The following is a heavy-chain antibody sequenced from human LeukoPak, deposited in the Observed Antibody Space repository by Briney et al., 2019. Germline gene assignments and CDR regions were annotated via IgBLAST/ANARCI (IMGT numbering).Heavy chain of an antibody. V-gene: IGHV4-59*12. Sequence: SETLSLTCTVSGSSISNYYWSWIRQPPGKGLEWIGYIYYSGSTNYNPSLKSRVTISIDTSKNQFSLKLRFVTAADTAVYYCARVRCSGGSCPYYYYYYYMDVWGKGTTVTVSS. CDR3: ARVRCSGGSCPYYYYYYYMDV. J-gene: IGHJ6*03. D-gene: IGHD2-15*01. CDR2: IYYSGST. CDR1: GSSISNYY.